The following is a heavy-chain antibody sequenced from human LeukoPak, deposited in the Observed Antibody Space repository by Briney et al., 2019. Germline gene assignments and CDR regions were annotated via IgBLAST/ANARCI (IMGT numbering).Heavy chain of an antibody. V-gene: IGHV4-61*02. J-gene: IGHJ4*02. D-gene: IGHD2-21*02. CDR1: GGSISSGSYY. Sequence: TLSLTCTVSGGSISSGSYYWSWVRQPAGKGLEWIGRIYTSGSTNYNPSLKSRVTISVDTSKNQFSLKLSSVTAADTAVYYCARDGDSLDYWGQGTLVTVSS. CDR2: IYTSGST. CDR3: ARDGDSLDY.